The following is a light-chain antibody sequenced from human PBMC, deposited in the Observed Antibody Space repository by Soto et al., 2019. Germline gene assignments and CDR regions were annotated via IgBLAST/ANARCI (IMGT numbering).Light chain of an antibody. CDR1: QSVGSH. J-gene: IGKJ3*01. CDR3: QQRSNRPLIFT. V-gene: IGKV3-11*01. Sequence: EIVLTQAPATLSSSPGERATLSCRASQSVGSHLAWYQQKPGQAPRLLIFETSNRATGIPTRFSGSGSGTDFTLTISSLEPEDFAVYYCQQRSNRPLIFTFGPGTKVDIK. CDR2: ETS.